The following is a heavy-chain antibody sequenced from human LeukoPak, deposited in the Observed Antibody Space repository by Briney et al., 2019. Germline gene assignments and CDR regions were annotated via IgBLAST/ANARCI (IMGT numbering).Heavy chain of an antibody. D-gene: IGHD3-22*01. V-gene: IGHV4-30-4*01. CDR3: ARAYDSSGYYFDY. CDR2: IYYSGST. CDR1: GGSISSGDYY. Sequence: SQTLSLTCTVSGGSISSGDYYWSWIRQPPGKGLEWIGYIYYSGSTYYNPSLKSRVTVSVDTSKNQFSLKLSSVTAADTAVYYCARAYDSSGYYFDYWGQGTLVTVSS. J-gene: IGHJ4*02.